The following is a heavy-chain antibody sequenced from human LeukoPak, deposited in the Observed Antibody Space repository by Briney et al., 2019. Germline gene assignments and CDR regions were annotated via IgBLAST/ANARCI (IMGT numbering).Heavy chain of an antibody. CDR2: ISSSSNYI. D-gene: IGHD4-17*01. Sequence: GGSLRLPCAASGFTFSTYSMNWVRQAPGKGLEWVSSISSSSNYIYYADSVKGRFSISRDDAKNLLFLQMNGLRVEDTAVYYCARDMTTATTCYLEHWGQGTLVTVSS. J-gene: IGHJ1*01. CDR1: GFTFSTYS. CDR3: ARDMTTATTCYLEH. V-gene: IGHV3-21*06.